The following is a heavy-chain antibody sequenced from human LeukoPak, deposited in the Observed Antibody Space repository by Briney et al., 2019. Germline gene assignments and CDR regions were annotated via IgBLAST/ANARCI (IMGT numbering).Heavy chain of an antibody. CDR1: GFTFSSYA. CDR3: AVGRYYYGSGEFDP. J-gene: IGHJ5*02. V-gene: IGHV3-23*01. CDR2: ISTSGGST. Sequence: GGSLRLSCAASGFTFSSYAMNWVRQAPGKGLEWVATISTSGGSTYYADFVKGRFTISRDNSKNTLYLQMNSLRAEDTAVYYCAVGRYYYGSGEFDPWGQGTLVTVSS. D-gene: IGHD3-10*01.